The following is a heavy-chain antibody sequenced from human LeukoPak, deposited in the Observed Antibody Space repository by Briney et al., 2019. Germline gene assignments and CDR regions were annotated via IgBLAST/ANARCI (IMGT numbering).Heavy chain of an antibody. J-gene: IGHJ6*03. CDR3: ARGGTYCGGDCYTNYYYYYYMDV. D-gene: IGHD2-21*02. CDR1: GFTFSRYS. CDR2: ISSSGSTI. V-gene: IGHV3-48*04. Sequence: GGSLRLSCAASGFTFSRYSMNWVRQAPGKGLEWVSYISSSGSTIYYADSVKGRFTISRDNAKNSLYLQMNSLRAEDTAVYYCARGGTYCGGDCYTNYYYYYYMDVWGKGTTVTVSS.